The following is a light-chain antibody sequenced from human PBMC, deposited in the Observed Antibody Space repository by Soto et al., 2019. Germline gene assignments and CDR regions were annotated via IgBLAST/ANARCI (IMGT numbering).Light chain of an antibody. CDR2: GDT. Sequence: QSVLTQPPSVSGAPGQRVTISCIGSNSNIGTDYGVQWYQQFPGTAPKVLIYGDTHRPSGVPDRFSGSRSGTSASLAIAGLQAEDEAEYYCSSYTNINTRACVSGTGTKVTVL. V-gene: IGLV1-40*01. CDR3: SSYTNINTRACV. J-gene: IGLJ1*01. CDR1: NSNIGTDYG.